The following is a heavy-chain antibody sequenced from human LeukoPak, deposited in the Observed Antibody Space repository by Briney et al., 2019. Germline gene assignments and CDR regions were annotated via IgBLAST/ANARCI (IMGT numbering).Heavy chain of an antibody. CDR2: IIPLFGTA. D-gene: IGHD3-10*01. CDR3: AREWAGYGSGSYYYY. Sequence: ASVTVPFKASGGTFISYAISWVRQAPGQGLEWMGGIIPLFGTANYAQKFLGRVIITADESTSTTYMYLSSLKSEDTAVYYCAREWAGYGSGSYYYYWGQGTLVTVSS. CDR1: GGTFISYA. J-gene: IGHJ4*02. V-gene: IGHV1-69*13.